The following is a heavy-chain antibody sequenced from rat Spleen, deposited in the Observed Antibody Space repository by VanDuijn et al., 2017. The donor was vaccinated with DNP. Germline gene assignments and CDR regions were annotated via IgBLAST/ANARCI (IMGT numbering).Heavy chain of an antibody. CDR3: ARSDYGYNRNWFAS. V-gene: IGHV2-41*01. D-gene: IGHD1-6*01. J-gene: IGHJ3*01. Sequence: QVQLKESGPGLVQPSQTLSLTCTIAGFSLTDYNVHWVRQPPGKGLEWMGVIWNFGGTRYHSTLTSRLTITKDTSKSQVFLKMNSLQTEDTAMYFCARSDYGYNRNWFASWGQGTLVTVSS. CDR1: GFSLTDYN. CDR2: IWNFGGT.